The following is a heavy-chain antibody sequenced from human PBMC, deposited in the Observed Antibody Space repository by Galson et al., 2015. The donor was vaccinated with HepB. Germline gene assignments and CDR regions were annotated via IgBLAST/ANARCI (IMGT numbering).Heavy chain of an antibody. Sequence: LRLSCAASGFTFDNYAMHWIRQAPGEGLEWVAVVAYHGGNDHYADSVRGRFTMSRDNSKNTVYLQMNNLTTADTAVYYCAREFGIVPAALGLKNWFDPWGQGTRVTVSS. V-gene: IGHV3-30-3*01. CDR3: AREFGIVPAALGLKNWFDP. CDR1: GFTFDNYA. J-gene: IGHJ5*02. D-gene: IGHD2-2*01. CDR2: VAYHGGND.